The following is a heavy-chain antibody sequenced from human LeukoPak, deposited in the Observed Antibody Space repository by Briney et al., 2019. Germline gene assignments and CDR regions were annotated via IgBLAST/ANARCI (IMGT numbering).Heavy chain of an antibody. CDR1: GFIFSNYA. CDR2: ISSNGGST. Sequence: GGSLRLSCAASGFIFSNYAMHWVRQAPGKGLEYVSAISSNGGSTYYANSVKGRFTISRDNSKNTLYLQMGSLRAEDMAVYYCARRGSGSSQNYFDYWGQGTLVTVSS. V-gene: IGHV3-64*01. J-gene: IGHJ4*02. D-gene: IGHD3-22*01. CDR3: ARRGSGSSQNYFDY.